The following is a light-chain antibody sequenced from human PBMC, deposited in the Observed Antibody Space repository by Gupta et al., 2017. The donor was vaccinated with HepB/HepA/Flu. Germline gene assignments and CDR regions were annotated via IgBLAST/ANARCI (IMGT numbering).Light chain of an antibody. CDR3: EQRGNWPDT. Sequence: EIVLTQSPGTLSLSPGERATLSCRASQTVSSYLAWYQQKLGQAPRLLIYDVSTRATGIPARFSGSGSGTDFTLTITSLEPEDFAVYYCEQRGNWPDTFGQGTKLEIK. J-gene: IGKJ2*01. V-gene: IGKV3-11*01. CDR2: DVS. CDR1: QTVSSY.